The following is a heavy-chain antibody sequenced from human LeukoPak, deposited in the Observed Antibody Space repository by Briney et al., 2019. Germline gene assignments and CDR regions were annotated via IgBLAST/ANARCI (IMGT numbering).Heavy chain of an antibody. CDR1: GFSLSTSGVG. V-gene: IGHV2-5*01. CDR2: IYWNDDK. Sequence: ESGPTLVKPTQTLTLTCTFSGFSLSTSGVGVGWIRQPPGKALEWLALIYWNDDKRYSPSLKSRLTITKDTSKNQVVLTMTNMDPVDTATYYCAHREGYCSSTSCSHSFDYWGQGTLVTVSS. D-gene: IGHD2-2*01. J-gene: IGHJ4*02. CDR3: AHREGYCSSTSCSHSFDY.